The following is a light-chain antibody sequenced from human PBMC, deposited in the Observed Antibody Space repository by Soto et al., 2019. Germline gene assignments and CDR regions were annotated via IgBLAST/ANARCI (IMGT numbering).Light chain of an antibody. CDR1: QGISTY. CDR2: AAS. Sequence: DIQMTQSPSSLSASVGDRVTITCRASQGISTYLNWYQQKPGKAPKVLIYAASSLQSGVPSRFSGSGSETDFTLTISSLQPEDFATYYCQQYNTYYSFGQGTKVDIK. V-gene: IGKV1-39*01. CDR3: QQYNTYYS. J-gene: IGKJ2*03.